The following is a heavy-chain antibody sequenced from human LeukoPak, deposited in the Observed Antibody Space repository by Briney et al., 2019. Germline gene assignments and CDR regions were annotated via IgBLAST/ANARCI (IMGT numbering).Heavy chain of an antibody. J-gene: IGHJ4*02. CDR1: GFTFSSNA. D-gene: IGHD2-2*01. CDR3: AKAMVPYCSSTSCYRTVGFDY. CDR2: IIGSGGST. V-gene: IGHV3-23*01. Sequence: GGSLRLSCAASGFTFSSNAMGWVRQAPGKGLKGVSAIIGSGGSTYYADSVKGRFTISRDNSKNTLYLQMNSLRAEDTAVYYCAKAMVPYCSSTSCYRTVGFDYWGQGTLVTVSS.